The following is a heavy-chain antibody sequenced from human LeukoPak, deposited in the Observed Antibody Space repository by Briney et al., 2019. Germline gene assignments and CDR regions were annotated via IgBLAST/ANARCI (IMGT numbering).Heavy chain of an antibody. J-gene: IGHJ4*02. CDR1: GFPFSIYA. V-gene: IGHV3-23*01. CDR2: ISGSDGTT. CDR3: AKDTLN. Sequence: GASLRLSCAASGFPFSIYAMSWVRQAPGKGLEWVSGISGSDGTTYYTDSVKGRFTISRDNSKNTLYLQMNSLRAEDTAVYYCAKDTLNWGQGTLVTFSS.